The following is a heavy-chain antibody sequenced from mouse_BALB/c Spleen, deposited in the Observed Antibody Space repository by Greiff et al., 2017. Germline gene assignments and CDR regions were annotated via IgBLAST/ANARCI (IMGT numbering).Heavy chain of an antibody. CDR1: GYTFTSYV. CDR3: ARGGIRRGLDWYFDV. J-gene: IGHJ1*01. D-gene: IGHD2-12*01. CDR2: INPYNDGT. Sequence: SGPELVKPGASVKMSCKASGYTFTSYVMHWVKQKPGQGLEWIGYINPYNDGTKYNEKFKGKATLTSDKSSSTAYMELSSLTSEDSAVYYCARGGIRRGLDWYFDVWGAGTTVTVSS. V-gene: IGHV1-14*01.